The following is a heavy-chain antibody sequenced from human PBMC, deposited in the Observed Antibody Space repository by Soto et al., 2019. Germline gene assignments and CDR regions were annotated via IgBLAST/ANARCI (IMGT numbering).Heavy chain of an antibody. V-gene: IGHV4-31*03. CDR2: IYYSGST. Sequence: SETLYLTCTVSGGSISSGGYYWSWIRQHPGKGLEWIGYIYYSGSTYYNPSLKSRVTISVDTSKNQFSLKLSSVTASDTAVYYCAREGAYSYGYSSRWFDPWGQGTLVTVSS. J-gene: IGHJ5*02. CDR3: AREGAYSYGYSSRWFDP. D-gene: IGHD5-18*01. CDR1: GGSISSGGYY.